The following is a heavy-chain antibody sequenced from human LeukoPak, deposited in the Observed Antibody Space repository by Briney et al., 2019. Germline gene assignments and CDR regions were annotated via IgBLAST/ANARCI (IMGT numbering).Heavy chain of an antibody. V-gene: IGHV3-30*01. CDR3: ANGATSYSACALHIGDY. J-gene: IGHJ4*02. CDR2: MSYDGNNN. D-gene: IGHD4-11*01. CDR1: GFTFSTHA. Sequence: GRSLRLSCAASGFTFSTHAIHWVRQAPGKGLEWVAVMSYDGNNNYYADSVKGRFTISRDDSKSTLYVQMTSLRPEDTAVYYCANGATSYSACALHIGDYWGQGTLVIVSS.